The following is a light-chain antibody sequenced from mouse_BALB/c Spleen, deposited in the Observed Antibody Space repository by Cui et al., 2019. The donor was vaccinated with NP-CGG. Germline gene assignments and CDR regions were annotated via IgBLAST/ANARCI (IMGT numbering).Light chain of an antibody. CDR2: GTN. J-gene: IGLJ1*01. CDR3: ALWYSNHWV. CDR1: TGAVTTSNY. Sequence: VVTQESSLTTSPGETVTLTCRSSTGAVTTSNYANWVQEKPDHLFTGLIGGTNNRAPGVPARFSGSLIGDKAALTITGAQTEDEAIYFCALWYSNHWVFGGGTKLTVL. V-gene: IGLV1*01.